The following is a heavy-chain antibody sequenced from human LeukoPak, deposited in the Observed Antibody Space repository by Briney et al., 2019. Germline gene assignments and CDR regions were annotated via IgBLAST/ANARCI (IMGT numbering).Heavy chain of an antibody. Sequence: GASVKVSCKASGYTFTGYYMHWVRQAPGRGLEWMGWINPNSGGTNYAQKFQGRVTMTRDTSISTAYMELSRLRSDDTAVYYCARAPTIVGDEGWFDPWGQGTLVTVSS. CDR3: ARAPTIVGDEGWFDP. J-gene: IGHJ5*02. D-gene: IGHD3-22*01. CDR2: INPNSGGT. V-gene: IGHV1-2*02. CDR1: GYTFTGYY.